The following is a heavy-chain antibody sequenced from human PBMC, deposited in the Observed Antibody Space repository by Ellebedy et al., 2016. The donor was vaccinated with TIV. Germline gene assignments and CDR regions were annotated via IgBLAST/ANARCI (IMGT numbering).Heavy chain of an antibody. CDR3: ARYDLWRIHP. J-gene: IGHJ5*02. CDR2: IYYSENT. Sequence: SETLSLTCSVSGDSVSSGDYYWSWIRQPPGKGLEWIGYIYYSENTNYNPSLKSRVTISVDTSKNQFSLKLSSVTAADTAVYYCARYDLWRIHPWGQGTLVTVSS. D-gene: IGHD3-3*01. CDR1: GDSVSSGDYY. V-gene: IGHV4-61*08.